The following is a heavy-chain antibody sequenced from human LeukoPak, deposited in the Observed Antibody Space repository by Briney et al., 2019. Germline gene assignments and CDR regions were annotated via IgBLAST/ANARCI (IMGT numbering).Heavy chain of an antibody. D-gene: IGHD3-3*01. CDR3: AVLEGGNDAFDI. J-gene: IGHJ3*02. CDR2: INPSGGST. Sequence: GASVKVSCTASGYTFTSYYMHWVRQAPGQGLEWMGIINPSGGSTSYAQKFQGRVTMTRDTSTSTVYMELSSLRSEDTAVYYCAVLEGGNDAFDIWGQGTMVTVSS. CDR1: GYTFTSYY. V-gene: IGHV1-46*01.